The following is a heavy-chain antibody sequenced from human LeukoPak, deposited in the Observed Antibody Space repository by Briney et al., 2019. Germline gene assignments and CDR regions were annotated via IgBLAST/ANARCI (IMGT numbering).Heavy chain of an antibody. CDR3: ARGYSSSWYPNWFDP. J-gene: IGHJ5*02. V-gene: IGHV4-38-2*02. CDR2: IYHSGSS. D-gene: IGHD6-13*01. CDR1: GYSISSGYY. Sequence: SETLFLTCTVSGYSISSGYYWGWIRQPPGKGLEWIGSIYHSGSSYYNPSLNSRVTISVDTSKNQFSLKLSSVTAADTAVYYCARGYSSSWYPNWFDPWGQGTLVTVSS.